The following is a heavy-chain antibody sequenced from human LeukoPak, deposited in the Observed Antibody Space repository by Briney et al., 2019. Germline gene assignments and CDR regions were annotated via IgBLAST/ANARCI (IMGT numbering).Heavy chain of an antibody. V-gene: IGHV1-69*04. CDR2: IIPILDLA. J-gene: IGHJ4*02. D-gene: IGHD4-17*01. Sequence: SVKVSCKASGYTFTSYAMHWVRQAPGQGLEWMGRIIPILDLAHYTQKFQGRLTITADKSTNTSYMELTSLTAEDTAVYYCATPSRTEDGDYGVCWGQGTLVTVSS. CDR3: ATPSRTEDGDYGVC. CDR1: GYTFTSYA.